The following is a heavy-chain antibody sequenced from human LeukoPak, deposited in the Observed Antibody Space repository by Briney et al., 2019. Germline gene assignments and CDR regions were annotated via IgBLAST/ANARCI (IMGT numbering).Heavy chain of an antibody. CDR2: INPNSGGT. CDR1: GYTFTGYY. CDR3: ARDLIFGVVNGMDV. Sequence: ASVKVSCKASGYTFTGYYMHWARQAPGQGLEWMGWINPNSGGTSYAQKFQGRVTMTRDTSISTAYMELSRLRSDDTAVYYCARDLIFGVVNGMDVWGQGTTVTVSS. V-gene: IGHV1-2*02. J-gene: IGHJ6*02. D-gene: IGHD3-3*01.